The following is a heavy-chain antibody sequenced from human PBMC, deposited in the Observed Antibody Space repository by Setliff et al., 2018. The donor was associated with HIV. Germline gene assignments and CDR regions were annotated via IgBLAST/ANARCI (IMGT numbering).Heavy chain of an antibody. CDR2: INTNSGSP. V-gene: IGHV7-4-1*02. D-gene: IGHD4-17*01. Sequence: GASVKVSCKASGYTFTSYAMNWVRQAPGQGLEWMGWINTNSGSPTYAQAFTGRFVFSVDTSVTTAYLQISSLKAEDTAIYYCAGALYGDYGGDVNWMDPWGQGTLVTVSS. J-gene: IGHJ5*02. CDR3: AGALYGDYGGDVNWMDP. CDR1: GYTFTSYA.